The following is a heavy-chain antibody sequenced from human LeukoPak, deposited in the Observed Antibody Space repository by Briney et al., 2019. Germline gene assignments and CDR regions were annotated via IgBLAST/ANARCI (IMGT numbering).Heavy chain of an antibody. CDR1: GFTFDDYA. D-gene: IGHD5-24*01. J-gene: IGHJ3*02. V-gene: IGHV3-9*03. CDR2: ISWNSGSI. Sequence: SLRLSCAASGFTFDDYAMHWVRQAPGKGLEWVSGISWNSGSIGYADSVKGRFTISRDTAKNSLYLQMNSLRAEDMALYYCAKDRGRDGYYDAFDIWGQGTMVTVSS. CDR3: AKDRGRDGYYDAFDI.